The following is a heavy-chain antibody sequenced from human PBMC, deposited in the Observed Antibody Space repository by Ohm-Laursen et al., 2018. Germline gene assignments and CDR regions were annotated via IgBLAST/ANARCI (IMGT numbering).Heavy chain of an antibody. J-gene: IGHJ6*02. V-gene: IGHV3-23*01. CDR2: ISGRYSST. D-gene: IGHD2-2*01. Sequence: GSLRLSCAASGFSFSTYTMNWVRQAPGKGLEWFSGISGRYSSTYYADSVKGRFTISRDNSKNTLYLQMNSLRAEDTAVYYCAKGANQYGGGLFYAMDVWGQGTTVTVSS. CDR3: AKGANQYGGGLFYAMDV. CDR1: GFSFSTYT.